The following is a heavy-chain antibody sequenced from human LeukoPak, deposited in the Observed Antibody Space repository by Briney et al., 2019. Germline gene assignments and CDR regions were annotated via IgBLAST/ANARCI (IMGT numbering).Heavy chain of an antibody. CDR2: ISSSSSYI. CDR1: GFTFSSYS. J-gene: IGHJ4*02. Sequence: GGSLRLSCAASGFTFSSYSMNWVRQAPGKGLEWVSSISSSSSYIYYADSVKGRFTISRDNAKNSLYLQMNSLRAEDTAVYYCARGRGDYSGSYYFDYWGQGTLVTVSS. V-gene: IGHV3-21*01. CDR3: ARGRGDYSGSYYFDY. D-gene: IGHD1-26*01.